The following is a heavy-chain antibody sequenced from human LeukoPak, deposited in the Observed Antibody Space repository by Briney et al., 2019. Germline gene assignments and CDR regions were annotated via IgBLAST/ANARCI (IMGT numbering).Heavy chain of an antibody. CDR2: IWHDGSNA. V-gene: IGHV3-33*01. CDR3: ARDDWDHHDALHI. D-gene: IGHD2-21*01. CDR1: GFTFSGYG. Sequence: GGSLRLSCAASGFTFSGYGMHWVRQAPGKGLEWLALIWHDGSNANYADSVKGRFTISRDNSKNTLYLQMSSLRVEDTAVYYCARDDWDHHDALHIWGQGTMVTVSS. J-gene: IGHJ3*02.